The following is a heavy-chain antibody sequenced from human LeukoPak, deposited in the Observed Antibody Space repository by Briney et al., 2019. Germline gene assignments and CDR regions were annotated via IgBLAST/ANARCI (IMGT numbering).Heavy chain of an antibody. V-gene: IGHV3-7*01. J-gene: IGHJ3*02. Sequence: PGGSLRLFCVGSGFTFSSYWVNWVRQSPGKGLEGVANIKPDGSDKYYVDSARGRFTVSRDNAKNSAFLQMNSLRAEDTAIYYCATISAQTFDIWGQGTLVSVSS. CDR1: GFTFSSYW. CDR2: IKPDGSDK. D-gene: IGHD5-24*01. CDR3: ATISAQTFDI.